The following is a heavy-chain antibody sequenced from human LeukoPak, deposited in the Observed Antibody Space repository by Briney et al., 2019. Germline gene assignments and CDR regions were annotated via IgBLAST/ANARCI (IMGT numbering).Heavy chain of an antibody. V-gene: IGHV1-69*05. Sequence: SVKVSCKASGGTFSSYAISWVRQAPGQGLEWMGRIIPIFGTANYTQKFQGRVTITTDESTSTAYMELSSLRSEDTAVYYCARARYDSSGYYYGWGQGTLVNVSS. J-gene: IGHJ4*02. CDR3: ARARYDSSGYYYG. D-gene: IGHD3-22*01. CDR1: GGTFSSYA. CDR2: IIPIFGTA.